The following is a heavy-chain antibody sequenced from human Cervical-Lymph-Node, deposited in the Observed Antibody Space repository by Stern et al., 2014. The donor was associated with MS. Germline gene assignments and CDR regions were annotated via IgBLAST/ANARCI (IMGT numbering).Heavy chain of an antibody. V-gene: IGHV3-21*01. Sequence: VQLVESGGGLVKPGGSLRLSCAASGFTFSSYSMNWVRQAPGKGLEWVYSISSSSSYIYYADSVKGRFTISRDNAKNSLYLQMNSLRAEDTAVYYCARDQGDYYYYGMDVWGQGTTVTVSS. J-gene: IGHJ6*02. CDR3: ARDQGDYYYYGMDV. CDR2: ISSSSSYI. CDR1: GFTFSSYS.